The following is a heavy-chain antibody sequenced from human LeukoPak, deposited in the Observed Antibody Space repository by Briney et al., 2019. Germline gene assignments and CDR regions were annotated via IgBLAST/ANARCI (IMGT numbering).Heavy chain of an antibody. V-gene: IGHV4-34*01. CDR3: AGVHRYCSGGSCSEYYYYGMDV. J-gene: IGHJ6*02. CDR1: GGSFSGYY. D-gene: IGHD2-15*01. CDR2: INHNGST. Sequence: PSETLSLTCAVYGGSFSGYYWSWIRQPPGKGLEWIGEINHNGSTNYNPSLKSRVTISVDTSKNQFSLKLSSVTAADTAVYYCAGVHRYCSGGSCSEYYYYGMDVWGQGTTVTVSS.